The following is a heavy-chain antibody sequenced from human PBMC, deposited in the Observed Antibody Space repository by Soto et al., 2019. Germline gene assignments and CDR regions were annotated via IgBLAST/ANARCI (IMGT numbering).Heavy chain of an antibody. CDR1: GGTFSSYA. D-gene: IGHD2-8*01. V-gene: IGHV1-69*01. CDR2: IIPIFGTA. CDR3: VRGIPPCTTGVCQTHYYYYGMDV. Sequence: QVQLVQSGAEVKKPGSSVKVSCKASGGTFSSYAISWVRQAPGQGLEWMGGIIPIFGTANYAQKFQGRVTITADESTSTAYMELSSLRSEDTAVYYCVRGIPPCTTGVCQTHYYYYGMDVWGQGTTVTVSS. J-gene: IGHJ6*02.